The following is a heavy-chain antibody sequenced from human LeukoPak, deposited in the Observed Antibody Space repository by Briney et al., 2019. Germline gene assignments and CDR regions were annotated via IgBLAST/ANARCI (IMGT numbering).Heavy chain of an antibody. CDR3: ARTPGMVVVKTFYCMDV. V-gene: IGHV1-18*01. CDR1: GYTFTSDG. CDR2: IGTYKGNT. D-gene: IGHD3-22*01. J-gene: IGHJ6*02. Sequence: ASVKVSCKTSGYTFTSDGISWVRQAPGQGLEWMGWIGTYKGNTNYAQMFQGRVTMTTDTSTSTAYMELKNLRSDDTAVYYCARTPGMVVVKTFYCMDVWGQGTTVNVSS.